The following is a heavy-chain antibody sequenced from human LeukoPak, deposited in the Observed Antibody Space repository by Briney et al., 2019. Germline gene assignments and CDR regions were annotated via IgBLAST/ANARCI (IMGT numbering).Heavy chain of an antibody. J-gene: IGHJ5*02. D-gene: IGHD2-15*01. CDR2: IRTNGRDT. Sequence: GGSLRLSCAASGFTFTSYSMSWVRQSPGKGLEWVSNIRTNGRDTYYADAVKGRFTISRDNSKNTLYLEMNSLRAEDTAVYYCATGGYTTWFDPWGQGTLVTVPS. CDR1: GFTFTSYS. V-gene: IGHV3-23*01. CDR3: ATGGYTTWFDP.